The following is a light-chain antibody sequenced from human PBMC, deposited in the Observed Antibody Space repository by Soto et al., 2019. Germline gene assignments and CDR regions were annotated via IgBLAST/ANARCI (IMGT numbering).Light chain of an antibody. J-gene: IGKJ5*01. V-gene: IGKV3-20*01. CDR2: GAS. Sequence: EIVLTPSPGTLSLSPVERATLSCRASESVSDNYLAWYQQRSGQAPRLVIYGASSRASAVPDRFSGSGSGTDFTLTISRLEPEDFAVYYCQQYGSSPVTFGQGTRLEIK. CDR3: QQYGSSPVT. CDR1: ESVSDNY.